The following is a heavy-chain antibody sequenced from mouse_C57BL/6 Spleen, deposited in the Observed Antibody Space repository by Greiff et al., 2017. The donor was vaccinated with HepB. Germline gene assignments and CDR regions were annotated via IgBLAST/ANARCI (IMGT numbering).Heavy chain of an antibody. V-gene: IGHV1-81*01. CDR3: AREITTVVERGTCYAMDY. D-gene: IGHD1-1*01. J-gene: IGHJ4*01. CDR1: GYTFTSYG. Sequence: VQLQQSGAELARPGASVKLSCKASGYTFTSYGISWVKQRTGQGLEWIGEIYPRSGNTYYNEKFKGKATLTADKSSSTAYMELRSLTSEDSAVYFCAREITTVVERGTCYAMDYWGQGTSVTVSS. CDR2: IYPRSGNT.